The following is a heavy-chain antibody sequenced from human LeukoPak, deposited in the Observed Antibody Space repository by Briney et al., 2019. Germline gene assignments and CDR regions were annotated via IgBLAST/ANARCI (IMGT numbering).Heavy chain of an antibody. J-gene: IGHJ3*01. CDR2: ISYDGSNK. V-gene: IGHV3-30*18. CDR3: AKDLVWV. CDR1: GFTFSSYG. D-gene: IGHD2-8*01. Sequence: PGGSLRLSCAASGFTFSSYGMHWVRRAPGKGLEWVAVISYDGSNKYYADSVKGRFTISRDNSKNTLYLQMNSLRAEDTAVYYCAKDLVWVWGQGTVVTVSS.